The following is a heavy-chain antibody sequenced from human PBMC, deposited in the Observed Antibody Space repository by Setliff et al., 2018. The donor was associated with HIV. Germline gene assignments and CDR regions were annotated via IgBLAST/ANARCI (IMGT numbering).Heavy chain of an antibody. CDR3: SRAGFGELFPEVFGY. D-gene: IGHD3-10*01. V-gene: IGHV4-61*02. Sequence: SQTLSLTCTVSGGSISNPNYHWSWIRQPAGKGLEWIGRLYPTGTTNYNPSLKSRVSISVDTSKNQFSLRLSSVTATDTAVYYCSRAGFGELFPEVFGYWGQGALVTVSS. J-gene: IGHJ4*02. CDR1: GGSISNPNYH. CDR2: LYPTGTT.